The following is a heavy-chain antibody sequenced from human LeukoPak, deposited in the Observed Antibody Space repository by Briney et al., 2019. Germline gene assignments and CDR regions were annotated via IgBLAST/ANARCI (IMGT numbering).Heavy chain of an antibody. CDR1: GVSISSSSYY. V-gene: IGHV4-39*01. Sequence: SETLSLTCTVSGVSISSSSYYWRWIRQPPGKGLEWIGSIYYSGSTYYNPSLKSRVTISVDTSKNQFSLKLSSVTAADTAVYYCASGRGIVVVPAANYWGQGTLVTVSS. D-gene: IGHD2-2*01. CDR3: ASGRGIVVVPAANY. CDR2: IYYSGST. J-gene: IGHJ4*02.